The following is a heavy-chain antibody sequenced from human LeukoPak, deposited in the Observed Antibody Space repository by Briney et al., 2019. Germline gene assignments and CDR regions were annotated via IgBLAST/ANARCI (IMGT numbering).Heavy chain of an antibody. Sequence: GGSLRLSCASSGFTFSSYAMHWVRQAPGKGLEYVSAISSNGGSTYYANSVKGRFTISRDNSKNTLYLQMGSLRAEDMAVYYCARAAVAGSLYYYYYYMDVWGKGTTVTVSS. V-gene: IGHV3-64*01. CDR1: GFTFSSYA. J-gene: IGHJ6*03. CDR3: ARAAVAGSLYYYYYYMDV. CDR2: ISSNGGST. D-gene: IGHD6-19*01.